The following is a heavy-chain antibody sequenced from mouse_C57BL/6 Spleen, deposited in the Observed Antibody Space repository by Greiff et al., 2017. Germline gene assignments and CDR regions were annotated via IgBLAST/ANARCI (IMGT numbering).Heavy chain of an antibody. Sequence: QVQLQQPGAELVKPGASVKVSCKASGYTFTSYWMHWVKQRPGQGLEWIGRLHPSDSDTNYNQKFKGKATLTVDKSSSTAYTQLSSLTSEDSAVYYCAMGDSWFAYWGQGTLVTVSA. V-gene: IGHV1-74*01. CDR2: LHPSDSDT. J-gene: IGHJ3*01. CDR3: AMGDSWFAY. CDR1: GYTFTSYW.